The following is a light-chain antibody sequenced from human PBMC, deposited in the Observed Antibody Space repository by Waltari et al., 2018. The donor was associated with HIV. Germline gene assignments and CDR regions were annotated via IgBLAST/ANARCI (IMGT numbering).Light chain of an antibody. Sequence: QSVLTKSPSASGTPGQRVTLSCSGGSPNIGSHGVDWYQQFPCTAPKLLIYSKNQRPSRFPAHFSGSKSGTSASLAISGLQSDDEATYYCATLDDSLNGPIFGGGTRPTVL. J-gene: IGLJ2*01. CDR2: SKN. V-gene: IGLV1-44*01. CDR1: SPNIGSHG. CDR3: ATLDDSLNGPI.